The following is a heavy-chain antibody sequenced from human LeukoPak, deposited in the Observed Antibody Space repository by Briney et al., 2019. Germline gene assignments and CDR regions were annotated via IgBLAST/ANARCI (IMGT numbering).Heavy chain of an antibody. J-gene: IGHJ4*02. V-gene: IGHV4-39*01. CDR3: ARHVTSGYDWDDY. Sequence: SETLSLTCTVSGGSISSYYWGWIRQPPGKGLEWIGSIYYSGSTYYNPSLKSRVTISVDTSKNQFSLKLSSVTAADTAVYYCARHVTSGYDWDDYWGQGTLVTVSS. CDR2: IYYSGST. CDR1: GGSISSYY. D-gene: IGHD5-12*01.